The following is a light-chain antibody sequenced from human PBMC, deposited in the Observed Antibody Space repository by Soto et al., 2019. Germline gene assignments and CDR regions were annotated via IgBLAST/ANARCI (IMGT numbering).Light chain of an antibody. Sequence: EIVLTQSPGTLSLSPGERASLSCRASQSVSSSYLAWYQQKPGQAPRLLIYGASSRATGIPDRFSGSGSGTEFTLTISSLQPDDFALYYCQQYNNWPPWTFGQGTKVDIK. J-gene: IGKJ1*01. V-gene: IGKV3-20*01. CDR1: QSVSSSY. CDR3: QQYNNWPPWT. CDR2: GAS.